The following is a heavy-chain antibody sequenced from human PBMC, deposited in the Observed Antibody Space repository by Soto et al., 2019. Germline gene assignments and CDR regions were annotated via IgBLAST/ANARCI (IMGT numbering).Heavy chain of an antibody. CDR3: ARTGSGSYYVHL. D-gene: IGHD3-10*01. V-gene: IGHV4-34*01. Sequence: TSETLSLTCTVYGASFSGSYWSWIHQPPGKGLEWIGEIDHSGGTNYSPSLKSRVTISVDTSKNQCSLNLSSVTAADTAVYYCARTGSGSYYVHLWGQGTLVTVSS. CDR2: IDHSGGT. J-gene: IGHJ4*02. CDR1: GASFSGSY.